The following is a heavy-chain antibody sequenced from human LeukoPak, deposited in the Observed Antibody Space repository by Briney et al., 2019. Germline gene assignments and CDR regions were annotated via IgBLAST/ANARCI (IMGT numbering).Heavy chain of an antibody. CDR3: ATYRQVLLPFES. J-gene: IGHJ4*02. CDR1: GFTFSSYG. CDR2: ISGSDNTT. Sequence: QTGGTLRLSCAASGFTFSSYGMSWVRQAPGKGLEWVSAISGSDNTTSYADSVKGRFTISRDNSKSTLSLQMNSLRAEDTAIYYCATYRQVLLPFESWGQGTLVTVSS. V-gene: IGHV3-23*01. D-gene: IGHD2-8*02.